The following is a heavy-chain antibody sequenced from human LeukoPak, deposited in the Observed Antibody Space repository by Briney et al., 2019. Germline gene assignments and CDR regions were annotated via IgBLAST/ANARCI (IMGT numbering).Heavy chain of an antibody. D-gene: IGHD6-19*01. J-gene: IGHJ4*02. CDR2: ISSSPTTI. CDR3: ARGFSSGRGAFDY. CDR1: GFTFRTYS. V-gene: IGHV3-48*02. Sequence: GGSLRLSCAASGFTFRTYSMNWVRQAPGKGLEWVSYISSSPTTIYYADSVKGRFTISRDNARDSLFLQMNSLRDEDTAVYYCARGFSSGRGAFDYWGQGTLVTVSS.